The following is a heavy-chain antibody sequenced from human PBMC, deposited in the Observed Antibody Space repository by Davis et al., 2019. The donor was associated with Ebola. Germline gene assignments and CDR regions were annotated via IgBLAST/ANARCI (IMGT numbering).Heavy chain of an antibody. Sequence: GESLKISCAASGFTFSSYEMNWVRQAPGKGLEWVSYISSSGSTIYYADSVKGRFTISRDNSKNTLYLQMNSLRAEDTAVYYCASAYYYDSSGYLLGGWGQGTLVTVSS. J-gene: IGHJ4*02. CDR1: GFTFSSYE. CDR2: ISSSGSTI. V-gene: IGHV3-48*03. D-gene: IGHD3-22*01. CDR3: ASAYYYDSSGYLLGG.